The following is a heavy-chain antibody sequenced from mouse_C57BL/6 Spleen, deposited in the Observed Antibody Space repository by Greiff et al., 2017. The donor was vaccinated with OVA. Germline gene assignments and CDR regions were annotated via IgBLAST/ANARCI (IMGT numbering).Heavy chain of an antibody. J-gene: IGHJ2*01. Sequence: EVQRVESGPGLVKPSQSLSLTCSVTGYSITSGYYWNWIRQFPGNKLEWMGYISYDGSNNYNPSLKNRISITRDTSKNQFFLKLNSVTTEDTATYYCAKLGRGFDYWGQGTTLTVSS. CDR1: GYSITSGYY. CDR2: ISYDGSN. V-gene: IGHV3-6*01. D-gene: IGHD4-1*01. CDR3: AKLGRGFDY.